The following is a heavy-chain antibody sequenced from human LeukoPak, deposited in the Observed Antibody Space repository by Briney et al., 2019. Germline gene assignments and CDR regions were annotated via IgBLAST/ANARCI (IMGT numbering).Heavy chain of an antibody. CDR3: TTDRGYYYDSSGYYSNYFDY. D-gene: IGHD3-22*01. CDR2: IKSKTDGGTT. J-gene: IGHJ4*02. CDR1: GFTFSNAW. Sequence: PGGSLRLSCAASGFTFSNAWMSWVRQAPGKGLEWVGRIKSKTDGGTTDYAAPVKGRFTISRDDSKNTLYLQMNSLKTEDTAVYYCTTDRGYYYDSSGYYSNYFDYWGQGTLVTVSS. V-gene: IGHV3-15*01.